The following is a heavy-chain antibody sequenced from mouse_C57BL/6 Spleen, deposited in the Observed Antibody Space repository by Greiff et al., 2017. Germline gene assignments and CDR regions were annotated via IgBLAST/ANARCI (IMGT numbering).Heavy chain of an antibody. CDR3: ARSGGSSYTLCAY. CDR1: GYTFTSYG. J-gene: IGHJ3*01. Sequence: QVQLQQSGAELARPGASVKLSCQASGYTFTSYGISWVKQRTGQGLEWIGEIYPRSGNTYFTEKLKGKATLTADKASSTAYMELRSLTSEDSAVYFCARSGGSSYTLCAYWGQGTLVTVSA. D-gene: IGHD1-1*01. V-gene: IGHV1-81*01. CDR2: IYPRSGNT.